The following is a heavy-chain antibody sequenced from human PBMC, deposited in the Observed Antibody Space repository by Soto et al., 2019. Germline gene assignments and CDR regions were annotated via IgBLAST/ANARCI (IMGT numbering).Heavy chain of an antibody. D-gene: IGHD6-19*01. CDR3: SSDRGWYLFDY. V-gene: IGHV3-74*01. CDR2: TNSDGSDT. Sequence: EVQLVESGGGLVQPGGSLRLSCAASGFTFSSYWMYWVRQAPGKGLGWVSRTNSDGSDTTYADSVKGRFTISRDNDKTKLSLHMNSLSAEDTAVYYCSSDRGWYLFDYWGQGTLVTVSS. CDR1: GFTFSSYW. J-gene: IGHJ4*02.